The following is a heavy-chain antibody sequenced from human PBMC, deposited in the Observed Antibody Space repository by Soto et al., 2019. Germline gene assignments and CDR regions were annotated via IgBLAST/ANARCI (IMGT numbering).Heavy chain of an antibody. Sequence: AASVKVSCKASGGTFSSYAISWVRQAPGQGLEWMGGIIPIFGTANYAQKFQGRVTITADESTSTAYMELSSLRSEDTAVYYCARDLRDGYFDYWGQGTLVTVSS. V-gene: IGHV1-69*13. CDR1: GGTFSSYA. J-gene: IGHJ4*02. CDR2: IIPIFGTA. CDR3: ARDLRDGYFDY.